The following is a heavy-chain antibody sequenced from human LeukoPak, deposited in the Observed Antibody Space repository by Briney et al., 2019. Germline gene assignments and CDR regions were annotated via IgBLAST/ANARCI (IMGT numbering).Heavy chain of an antibody. CDR2: ISGSGDYT. CDR1: GFSFSSYA. D-gene: IGHD3-3*01. CDR3: AKNAGARGGFYADY. Sequence: GGSLRLSCAASGFSFSSYAMSWVRQAPGQGLDWVSAISGSGDYTYYANSVKGRFTISRDNSKNTLYLQVNSLRAEDTAVYYCAKNAGARGGFYADYWGQGTLITVSS. J-gene: IGHJ4*02. V-gene: IGHV3-23*01.